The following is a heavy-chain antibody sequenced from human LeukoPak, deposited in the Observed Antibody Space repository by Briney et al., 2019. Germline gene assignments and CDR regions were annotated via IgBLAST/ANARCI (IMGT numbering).Heavy chain of an antibody. Sequence: PGGSLSLSWAASGFTFGSYAMSWVRQAPGKGLEWVSAISGSGGSTYYADSVKGRFTISRDDSKNTLYLQMNSLRAEDTAVYYCAKDPKYYDFWSGYNYFDYWGQGTLVTVSS. V-gene: IGHV3-23*01. J-gene: IGHJ4*02. D-gene: IGHD3-3*01. CDR1: GFTFGSYA. CDR3: AKDPKYYDFWSGYNYFDY. CDR2: ISGSGGST.